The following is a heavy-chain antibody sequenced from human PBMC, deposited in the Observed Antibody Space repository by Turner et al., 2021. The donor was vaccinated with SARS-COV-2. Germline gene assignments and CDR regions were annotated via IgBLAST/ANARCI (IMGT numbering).Heavy chain of an antibody. CDR3: ARLVSY. V-gene: IGHV3-48*01. CDR1: GFTFTTFG. J-gene: IGHJ4*02. CDR2: ISSSRDVV. Sequence: EVQLVESGGGLVQPGGSLRLSCEASGFTFTTFGMSWVRQVAGMELEWIAYISSSRDVVLYADSVKGRFAISRDNAKSSVYLQMNSLRAEDTAIYYCARLVSYWGQGTPVTVSS.